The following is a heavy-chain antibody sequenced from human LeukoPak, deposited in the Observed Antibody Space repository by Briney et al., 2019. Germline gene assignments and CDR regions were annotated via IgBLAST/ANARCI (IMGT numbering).Heavy chain of an antibody. V-gene: IGHV1-8*01. CDR2: MNPNSGNT. CDR3: ARGLSSGDFDY. D-gene: IGHD2-21*01. CDR1: GYTFTSYD. Sequence: ASVTVSCTASGYTFTSYDINWVRQAPGQGLEWMGWMNPNSGNTGYAQKFQGRVTMTTNTSISTAYMELSSLRSEDTAVYYCARGLSSGDFDYWGQGTLVTVSS. J-gene: IGHJ4*02.